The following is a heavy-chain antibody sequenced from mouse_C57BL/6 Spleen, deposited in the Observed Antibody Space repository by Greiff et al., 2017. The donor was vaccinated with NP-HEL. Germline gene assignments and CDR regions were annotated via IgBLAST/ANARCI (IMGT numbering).Heavy chain of an antibody. V-gene: IGHV5-17*01. CDR2: ISSGSSTI. CDR1: GFTFSDYG. D-gene: IGHD2-4*01. J-gene: IGHJ1*03. CDR3: ARTSGYYDYDRYFDV. Sequence: EVKLVESGGGLVKPGGSLKLSCAASGFTFSDYGMHWVRQAPEKGLEWVAYISSGSSTIYYADTVKGRFTISGDNAKNTLFLQMTSRRSEDTAMYYCARTSGYYDYDRYFDVWGTGTTVTVSS.